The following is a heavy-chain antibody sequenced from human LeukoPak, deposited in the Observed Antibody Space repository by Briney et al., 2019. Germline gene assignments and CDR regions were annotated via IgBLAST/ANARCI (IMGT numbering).Heavy chain of an antibody. D-gene: IGHD6-13*01. CDR3: ARDLAAAGSFDY. Sequence: PSETLSLTCTVSGASITTYYWSWIRLPPGKGLEWIGYAYYSGSTNYNPSLKSRVTISVDTSKNQFSLKLSSVTAADTAVYYCARDLAAAGSFDYWGLGTLVTVSS. V-gene: IGHV4-59*01. CDR2: AYYSGST. J-gene: IGHJ4*02. CDR1: GASITTYY.